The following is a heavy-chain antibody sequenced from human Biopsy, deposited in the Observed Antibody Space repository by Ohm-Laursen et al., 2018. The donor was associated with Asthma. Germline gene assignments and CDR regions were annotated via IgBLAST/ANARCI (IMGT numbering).Heavy chain of an antibody. Sequence: ASVKVSCKASGYTFRSYGVSWVRQAPGQGLEWMGWISPFTGDTHFGQKFQGRVTMTTDTSTDTAYMELRSLRSDDTAVYYCARHPYNFGGFDYWGQGSLVRVSS. CDR1: GYTFRSYG. V-gene: IGHV1-18*04. CDR3: ARHPYNFGGFDY. D-gene: IGHD5-24*01. CDR2: ISPFTGDT. J-gene: IGHJ4*02.